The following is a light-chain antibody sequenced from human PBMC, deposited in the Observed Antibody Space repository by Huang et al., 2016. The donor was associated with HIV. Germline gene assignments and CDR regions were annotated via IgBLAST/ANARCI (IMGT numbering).Light chain of an antibody. Sequence: ELEMTQSPAILSLSPGERATLSCRASQSVNSDVAWYLQKPGQAPRLLIYGASTRASSNPAKFDSTRSGTEVSLSISNLQSDDFGVNYCQQYNDWAPLTFGGGTKVEI. CDR3: QQYNDWAPLT. CDR2: GAS. J-gene: IGKJ4*01. V-gene: IGKV3-15*01. CDR1: QSVNSD.